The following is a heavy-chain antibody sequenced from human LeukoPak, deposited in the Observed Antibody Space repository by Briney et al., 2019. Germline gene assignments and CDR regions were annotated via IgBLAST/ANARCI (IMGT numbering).Heavy chain of an antibody. J-gene: IGHJ4*02. CDR3: ARDRNSGYSGYAFDC. CDR2: ISTSSSYI. D-gene: IGHD5-12*01. CDR1: GFTFSSYS. Sequence: GGSLRLSCAASGFTFSSYSTNWVRQAPGKGLEWVSSISTSSSYIYYADSVKGRFTISRDNAKNSLYLQMNSLRAEDTAVYYCARDRNSGYSGYAFDCWGQGTLVTVSS. V-gene: IGHV3-21*01.